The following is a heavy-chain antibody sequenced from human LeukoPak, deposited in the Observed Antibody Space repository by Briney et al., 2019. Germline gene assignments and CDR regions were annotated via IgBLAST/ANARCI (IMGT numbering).Heavy chain of an antibody. Sequence: GGSLRLSCAASGFTFSSYAMSWVRQAPGKGLEWVSAISGSGGSTYYADSVKGRFTISGDNSKNTLYLQMNSLRAEDTAVYYCAKDSGSYYNYFDYWGQGTLVTVSS. CDR2: ISGSGGST. D-gene: IGHD1-26*01. V-gene: IGHV3-23*01. CDR3: AKDSGSYYNYFDY. CDR1: GFTFSSYA. J-gene: IGHJ4*02.